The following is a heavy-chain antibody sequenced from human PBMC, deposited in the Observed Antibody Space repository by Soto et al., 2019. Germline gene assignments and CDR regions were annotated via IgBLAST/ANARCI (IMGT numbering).Heavy chain of an antibody. D-gene: IGHD2-8*01. V-gene: IGHV3-23*01. CDR1: GSGFRGFA. J-gene: IGHJ6*02. Sequence: EVQLLESGGGFIHPGGSLRPSWEASGSGFRGFAMNWVGKAQGKGLGWASIIGGSADSPFYADSVRGRFTISRDISKSTLYLQINSLRAEDTAVYYCAKTRGAMIYAISVYGMDVWGQGTTVTVSS. CDR2: IGGSADSP. CDR3: AKTRGAMIYAISVYGMDV.